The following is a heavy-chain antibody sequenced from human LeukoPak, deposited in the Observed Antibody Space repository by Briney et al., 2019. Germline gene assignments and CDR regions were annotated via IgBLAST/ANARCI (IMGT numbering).Heavy chain of an antibody. CDR1: GGSISSYY. Sequence: SETLSLTCTVSGGSISSYYWSWIRQPPGKGLEWIAYIYYSGSTNYNPSLKSRVTISVDTSKNQFSLKLSSVTAADTAVYYCARGYYDYVWGSYRIHFDYWGQGTLVTVSS. D-gene: IGHD3-16*02. CDR2: IYYSGST. V-gene: IGHV4-59*01. CDR3: ARGYYDYVWGSYRIHFDY. J-gene: IGHJ4*02.